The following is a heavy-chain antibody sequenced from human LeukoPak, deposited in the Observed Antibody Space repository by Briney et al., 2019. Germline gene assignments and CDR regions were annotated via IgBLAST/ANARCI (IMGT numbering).Heavy chain of an antibody. CDR3: ARENTIVATDY. V-gene: IGHV3-33*08. CDR2: IWYDGSNK. Sequence: GGSLRLSCAASGFTFSSYGMHWVRQAPGKGLEWVAVIWYDGSNKYYADSVKGRFTISRDNSKNTLYLQMNSLRAEDTAVYYCARENTIVATDYWGQGTLVTVSS. D-gene: IGHD3-22*01. CDR1: GFTFSSYG. J-gene: IGHJ4*02.